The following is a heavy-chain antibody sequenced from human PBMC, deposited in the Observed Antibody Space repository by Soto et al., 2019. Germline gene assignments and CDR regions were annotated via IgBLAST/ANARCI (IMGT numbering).Heavy chain of an antibody. CDR1: GFTFSSYG. V-gene: IGHV3-30*18. J-gene: IGHJ4*02. Sequence: PGGSLRLSCAASGFTFSSYGMHWVRQAPGKGLEWVAVISYDGSNTYYADSVKGRFTISRDNSKNTLYLQMNSLRGEDTAVYYCAKEDDSSVYFLDYWRQGTLVTVPS. CDR2: ISYDGSNT. D-gene: IGHD3-22*01. CDR3: AKEDDSSVYFLDY.